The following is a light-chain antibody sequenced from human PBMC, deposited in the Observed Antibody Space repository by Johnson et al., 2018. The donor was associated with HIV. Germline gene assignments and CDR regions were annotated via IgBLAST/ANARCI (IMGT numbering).Light chain of an antibody. Sequence: SVLTQPPSVSAAPGQKVTISCSGSSSNIGNNYVSWYQQLPGTAPKLLIYDNNKRPSGIPDRFSGSKSGTSATLGITGLQNGDEADYYCGTWDSSLSAEVFGTGTKVTVL. CDR2: DNN. CDR1: SSNIGNNY. V-gene: IGLV1-51*01. J-gene: IGLJ1*01. CDR3: GTWDSSLSAEV.